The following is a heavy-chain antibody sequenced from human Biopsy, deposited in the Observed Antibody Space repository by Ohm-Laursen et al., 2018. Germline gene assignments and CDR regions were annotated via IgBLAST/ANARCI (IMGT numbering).Heavy chain of an antibody. CDR3: ARGRLRAVARFDY. Sequence: TLSLTCAVYGGSFSGYCWSWIRQPPGKGLEWIGKINHSGSTNYNPSLKSRVTISVDTSKNQFSLKLSSVTAADTAVYYCARGRLRAVARFDYWGQGTLVTVSS. CDR2: INHSGST. V-gene: IGHV4-34*01. J-gene: IGHJ4*02. D-gene: IGHD6-19*01. CDR1: GGSFSGYC.